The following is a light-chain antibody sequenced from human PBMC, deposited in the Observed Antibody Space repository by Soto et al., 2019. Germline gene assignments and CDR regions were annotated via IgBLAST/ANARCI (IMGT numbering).Light chain of an antibody. CDR2: AAS. CDR3: LQDFNYPWT. V-gene: IGKV1-6*01. CDR1: QDIRND. J-gene: IGKJ1*01. Sequence: AIQMTQSPSSLSASVGDRVTITCRASQDIRNDLGWYQQKPGKTPKLLIFAASSLQSGVPSRFSSSGSGTDFTLTISSLQPEDFATYYCLQDFNYPWTFGQGTKVEI.